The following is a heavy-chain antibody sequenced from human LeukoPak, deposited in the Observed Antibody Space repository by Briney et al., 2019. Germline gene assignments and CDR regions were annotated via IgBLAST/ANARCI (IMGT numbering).Heavy chain of an antibody. D-gene: IGHD3-10*01. Sequence: SETLSLTCAVYGGSFSGYYWSWIRQPPGKGLEWIGEINHSGSTNYNPSLKSRVTISVDTSKNQFSLKLSSGTAADTAVYYCARGRGLLLWFGELLYKCWFDPWGQGTLVTVSS. J-gene: IGHJ5*02. CDR2: INHSGST. CDR1: GGSFSGYY. CDR3: ARGRGLLLWFGELLYKCWFDP. V-gene: IGHV4-34*01.